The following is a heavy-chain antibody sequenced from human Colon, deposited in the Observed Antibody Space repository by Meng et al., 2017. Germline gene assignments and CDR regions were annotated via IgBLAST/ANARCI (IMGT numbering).Heavy chain of an antibody. Sequence: LQSWGDGLLKPSETLSLTCAVYGGSFSGYYWSWIRQPPGKGLEWIGEINHSGSTNYNPSLKSRVTISVDTSKNQFSLKLSSVTAADTAVYYCARIRPRLGGKTFDPWGQGTLVTVSS. CDR1: GGSFSGYY. CDR2: INHSGST. V-gene: IGHV4-34*01. CDR3: ARIRPRLGGKTFDP. J-gene: IGHJ5*02. D-gene: IGHD3-16*01.